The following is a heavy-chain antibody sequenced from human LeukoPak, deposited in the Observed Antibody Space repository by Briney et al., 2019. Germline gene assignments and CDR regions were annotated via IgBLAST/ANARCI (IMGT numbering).Heavy chain of an antibody. CDR1: GYSFTSYW. V-gene: IGHV5-51*01. D-gene: IGHD3-10*01. Sequence: GEALKISCKGAGYSFTSYWNGWGRQMAGKGLEWRGIIYPGDSATRYSPSFQGQVTISADKSISTAYLQWSSLKASDTAMYYCARAGYYGSGSYSPRENDYWGQGTLVTVSS. J-gene: IGHJ4*02. CDR2: IYPGDSAT. CDR3: ARAGYYGSGSYSPRENDY.